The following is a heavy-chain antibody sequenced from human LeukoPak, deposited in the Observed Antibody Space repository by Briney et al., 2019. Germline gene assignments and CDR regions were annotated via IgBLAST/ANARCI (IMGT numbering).Heavy chain of an antibody. V-gene: IGHV4-31*03. CDR1: AGSISSGGYY. CDR3: ARDGEYCSSTSCYFDP. CDR2: IYYTGST. J-gene: IGHJ5*02. D-gene: IGHD2-2*01. Sequence: PSQTLSLTSTVSAGSISSGGYYWSWIRQHPGKGLEWIRYIYYTGSTYYTPSLKSRLTISVDTPKNQFSPKLSSVTAADTALYYCARDGEYCSSTSCYFDPWRQGILVTVSS.